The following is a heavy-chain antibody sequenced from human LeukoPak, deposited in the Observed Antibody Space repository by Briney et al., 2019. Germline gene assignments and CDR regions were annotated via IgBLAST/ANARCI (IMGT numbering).Heavy chain of an antibody. D-gene: IGHD4-17*01. Sequence: SETLSLTCAVYGGSFSGYYWSWIRQPPGKGLEWIGEINHSGSTNYNPSLKSRVTISVDTSKNQFSLKLSSVTAADTAVYYCARHSTVTTWTLDPWGQGTLVTVSS. CDR3: ARHSTVTTWTLDP. CDR1: GGSFSGYY. J-gene: IGHJ5*02. CDR2: INHSGST. V-gene: IGHV4-34*01.